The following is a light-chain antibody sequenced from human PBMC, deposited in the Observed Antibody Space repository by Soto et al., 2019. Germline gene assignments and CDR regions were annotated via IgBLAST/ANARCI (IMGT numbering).Light chain of an antibody. CDR1: QSVSSY. CDR3: QHYQVGQPIA. Sequence: EILLTQSPATLSLSPGERATLSCRASQSVSSYLAWYQQKPGQAPRLLIYDASNRATGIPARFSGSGSGTDFTLTISSLEPEDFALYYCQHYQVGQPIAFGWGTRLEIK. J-gene: IGKJ5*01. CDR2: DAS. V-gene: IGKV3-11*01.